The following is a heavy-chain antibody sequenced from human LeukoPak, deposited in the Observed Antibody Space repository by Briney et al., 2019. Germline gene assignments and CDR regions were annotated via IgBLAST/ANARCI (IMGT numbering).Heavy chain of an antibody. Sequence: ASVKVSCKASGYTFTGYYMHWVRQAPGRGLEWMGRINPNSGGTNYAQKFQGRVTTTRDTSISTAYMELSRLRSDDTAVYYCARGSGSSWNHDYWGQGTLVTVSS. CDR2: INPNSGGT. D-gene: IGHD6-13*01. J-gene: IGHJ4*02. V-gene: IGHV1-2*06. CDR1: GYTFTGYY. CDR3: ARGSGSSWNHDY.